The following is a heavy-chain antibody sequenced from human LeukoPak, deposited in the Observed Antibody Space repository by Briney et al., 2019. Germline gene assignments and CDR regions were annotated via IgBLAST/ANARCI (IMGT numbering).Heavy chain of an antibody. CDR2: MNPNSGNT. CDR3: VRHDDIFTGFRH. D-gene: IGHD3-9*01. CDR1: GYILTSYD. Sequence: GASVKVSCKASGYILTSYDINWVRQATGQGLEWMGWMNPNSGNTGYSQKLQGRVTMTRHTSISTAYMELGSLRSEDTAVYYCVRHDDIFTGFRHWGQGTVVTVSS. J-gene: IGHJ4*02. V-gene: IGHV1-8*01.